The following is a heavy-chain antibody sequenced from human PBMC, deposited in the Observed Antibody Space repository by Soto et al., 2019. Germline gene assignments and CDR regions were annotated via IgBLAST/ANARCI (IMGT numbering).Heavy chain of an antibody. Sequence: EVQLVESGGGLVQPGGSLRLCCAASGFTFSSYSMSWVRQAPGQGLEWVSYISSISNTIYYADSVKGRFTISRDNAKNSPYLQMNSLSVEDTAVYYCARDRGCSGGICYRDLGYWGQGTLVTVSS. CDR3: ARDRGCSGGICYRDLGY. D-gene: IGHD2-15*01. CDR2: ISSISNTI. CDR1: GFTFSSYS. J-gene: IGHJ4*02. V-gene: IGHV3-48*01.